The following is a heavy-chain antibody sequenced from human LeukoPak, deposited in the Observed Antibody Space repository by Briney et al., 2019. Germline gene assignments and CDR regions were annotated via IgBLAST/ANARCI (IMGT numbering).Heavy chain of an antibody. CDR3: ARGGRITFGGVIVTDAFDI. D-gene: IGHD3-16*02. CDR2: IYHSGST. J-gene: IGHJ3*02. V-gene: IGHV4-38-2*02. CDR1: GYSISSGYY. Sequence: SETLSLTCTVSGYSISSGYYWGWIRQPPGKGLEWIGSIYHSGSTYYSPSLKSRVTISVDTSKNQFSLKLSSVTAADTAVYYCARGGRITFGGVIVTDAFDIWGQGTMVTVSS.